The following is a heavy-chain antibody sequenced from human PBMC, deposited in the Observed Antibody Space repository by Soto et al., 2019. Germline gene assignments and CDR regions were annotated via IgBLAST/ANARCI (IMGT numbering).Heavy chain of an antibody. CDR1: GFTFSSYA. Sequence: QVQLVESGGGVVQPGRSLRLSCAASGFTFSSYAMHWVRQAPGKGLEWVAVISYDGSNKYYADSVKGRFTISRDNSKNPLYLQMNSLRAEDTAVYYCARASCGGDCYGESRSWFDPWGQGTLVTVSS. CDR2: ISYDGSNK. V-gene: IGHV3-30-3*01. J-gene: IGHJ5*02. D-gene: IGHD2-21*02. CDR3: ARASCGGDCYGESRSWFDP.